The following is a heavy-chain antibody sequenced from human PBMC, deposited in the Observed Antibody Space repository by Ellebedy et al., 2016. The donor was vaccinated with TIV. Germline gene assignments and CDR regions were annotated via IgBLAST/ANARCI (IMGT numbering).Heavy chain of an antibody. CDR2: ISSPSYNTI. Sequence: GESLKISCAASGFTFSPYAMNWVRQAPGKGLEWVSYISSPSYNTIYYADSVKGRFTISRGNAKNSLYLQMNSLRDEDTAVYYCARDRGYSGYDLEYWGQGTLVTVSS. J-gene: IGHJ4*02. CDR1: GFTFSPYA. V-gene: IGHV3-48*02. CDR3: ARDRGYSGYDLEY. D-gene: IGHD5-12*01.